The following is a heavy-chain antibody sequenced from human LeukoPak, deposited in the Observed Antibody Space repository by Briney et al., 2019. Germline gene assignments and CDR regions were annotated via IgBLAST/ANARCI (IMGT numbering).Heavy chain of an antibody. D-gene: IGHD1-26*01. CDR1: GYTFTGYY. J-gene: IGHJ4*02. V-gene: IGHV1-2*02. CDR3: ARGPSGGELLSFDY. CDR2: INPNSGGT. Sequence: ASVKVSCKASGYTFTGYYMHWVRQAPGQGLEWMGWINPNSGGTNYAQKFQGRVTMTRDTSISTAYMELSRLRSDDTAVYYCARGPSGGELLSFDYWGQGTLVTVSS.